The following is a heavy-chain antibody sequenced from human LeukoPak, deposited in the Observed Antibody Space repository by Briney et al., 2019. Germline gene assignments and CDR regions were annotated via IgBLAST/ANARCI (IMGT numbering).Heavy chain of an antibody. V-gene: IGHV1-69*06. CDR2: IIPIFGTT. J-gene: IGHJ4*02. CDR3: ARVRYDSSGYTHDY. Sequence: ASVKVSCKASGGTFNSYAISWVRQAPGQGLEWMGGIIPIFGTTNYARKFRGRVTLTADKSTRTAYMELSSLRSEDTAVYYCARVRYDSSGYTHDYWGQGTLVTVSS. D-gene: IGHD3-22*01. CDR1: GGTFNSYA.